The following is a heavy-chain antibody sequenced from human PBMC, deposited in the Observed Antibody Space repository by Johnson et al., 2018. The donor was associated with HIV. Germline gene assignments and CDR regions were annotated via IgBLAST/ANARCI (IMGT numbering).Heavy chain of an antibody. CDR3: ARAPEVRGVDAFDV. CDR1: GFTFSSYA. V-gene: IGHV3-48*04. D-gene: IGHD3-10*01. J-gene: IGHJ3*01. Sequence: VQLVESGGGVVQPGGSLRLSCAASGFTFSSYALHWVRQAPGKGLEWVSDSSRSGSTVYYAASVKGRFTISRDNAKNSVYLQMNSLEAEDTAVYYCARAPEVRGVDAFDVWGQGTVVTVSS. CDR2: SSRSGSTV.